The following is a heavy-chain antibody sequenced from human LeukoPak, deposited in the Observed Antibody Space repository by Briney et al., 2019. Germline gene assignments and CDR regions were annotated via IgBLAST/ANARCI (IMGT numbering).Heavy chain of an antibody. D-gene: IGHD6-6*01. J-gene: IGHJ6*04. CDR2: INEGCTYT. CDR3: ARDDPPTARASGMDV. CDR1: GFSLSSYS. V-gene: IGHV3-21*01. Sequence: GGSLRLSCAASGFSLSSYSMNWVGRALGKGLEWVSYINEGCTYTYYAQSVKGRFTISRDNAENSLYLQMNSLRAEDTAVYYCARDDPPTARASGMDVWGKGITVTVSS.